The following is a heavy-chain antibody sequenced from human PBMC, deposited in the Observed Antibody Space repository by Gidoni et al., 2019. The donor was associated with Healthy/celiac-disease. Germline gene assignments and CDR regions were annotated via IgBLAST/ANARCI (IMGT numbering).Heavy chain of an antibody. V-gene: IGHV4-28*03. J-gene: IGHJ4*02. CDR3: ARAQPSVAGPYYFDY. D-gene: IGHD6-19*01. CDR1: GYSISSSNW. Sequence: QVQLQESGPGLVKPSDTLSLTCAVSGYSISSSNWWGWIRQPPGKGLEWIGYIYYSGSTYYNPSLKSRVTMSVDTSKNQFSLKLSSVTAVDTAVYYCARAQPSVAGPYYFDYWGQGTLVTVSS. CDR2: IYYSGST.